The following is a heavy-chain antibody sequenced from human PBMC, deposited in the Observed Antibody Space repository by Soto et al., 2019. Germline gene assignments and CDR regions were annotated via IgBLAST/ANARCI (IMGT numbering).Heavy chain of an antibody. CDR2: ISDSSSTI. CDR1: GFTFSSYS. V-gene: IGHV3-48*02. D-gene: IGHD6-6*01. J-gene: IGHJ4*02. CDR3: ARDSRAARLYY. Sequence: GGSLRLSCAASGFTFSSYSMNWVRQAPGKGLEWVSYISDSSSTIYYAASVKGRFTISRDNAKNSLYLQMTSLRDEDTAVYYCARDSRAARLYYWGQGTLVTAPQ.